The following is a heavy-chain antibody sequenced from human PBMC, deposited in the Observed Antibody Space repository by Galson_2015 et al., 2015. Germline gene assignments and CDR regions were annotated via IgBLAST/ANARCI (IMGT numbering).Heavy chain of an antibody. CDR1: GFIFSSYD. J-gene: IGHJ4*02. V-gene: IGHV3-13*01. Sequence: SLRLSCAASGFIFSSYDMHWVRQAAGKGLEWVSGIATGGDTFYADSVKGRFTNSRENAENSVYLQMNSLRAGDTAVYYCARGGGIGFDYWGQGTLFTVSS. CDR3: ARGGGIGFDY. CDR2: IATGGDT. D-gene: IGHD3-16*01.